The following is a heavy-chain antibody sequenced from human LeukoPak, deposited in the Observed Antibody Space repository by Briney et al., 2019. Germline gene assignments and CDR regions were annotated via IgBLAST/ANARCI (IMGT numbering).Heavy chain of an antibody. Sequence: ASVKVSCKASGYTFTGYYMHWVRRAPGQGLEWMGWINPNSGGTNYAQKFQGRVTMTRDTSISTAYMELSRLRSDDTAVYYCARDRGRSVTPSDFDYWGQGTLVTVSS. CDR1: GYTFTGYY. CDR2: INPNSGGT. V-gene: IGHV1-2*02. D-gene: IGHD4-23*01. CDR3: ARDRGRSVTPSDFDY. J-gene: IGHJ4*02.